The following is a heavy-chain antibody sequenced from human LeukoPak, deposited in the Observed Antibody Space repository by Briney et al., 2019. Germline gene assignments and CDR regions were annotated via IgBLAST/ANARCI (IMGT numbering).Heavy chain of an antibody. Sequence: GGPLRLSCAASGFTFSSYSMNWVRQAPGKGLEWVSSISSSSSYIYYADSVKGRFTISRDNAKNTLYLQMNSLRAEDTAVYYCARRMGPGEGDYWGQGTLVTVSS. V-gene: IGHV3-21*01. D-gene: IGHD3-10*01. CDR3: ARRMGPGEGDY. CDR2: ISSSSSYI. J-gene: IGHJ4*02. CDR1: GFTFSSYS.